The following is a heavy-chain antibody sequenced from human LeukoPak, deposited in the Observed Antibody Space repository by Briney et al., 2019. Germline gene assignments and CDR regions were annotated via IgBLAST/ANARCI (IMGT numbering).Heavy chain of an antibody. CDR1: GFTFSSYW. D-gene: IGHD6-6*01. CDR3: AKPSAYSSSAPPRDY. J-gene: IGHJ4*02. Sequence: GGSLRLSCAASGFTFSSYWMHWVRQAPGKGLVWVSRINSDGSSTSYADSVKGRFTISRDNAKNTLYLQMNSLRAEDTAVYYCAKPSAYSSSAPPRDYWGQGTLVTVSS. CDR2: INSDGSST. V-gene: IGHV3-74*01.